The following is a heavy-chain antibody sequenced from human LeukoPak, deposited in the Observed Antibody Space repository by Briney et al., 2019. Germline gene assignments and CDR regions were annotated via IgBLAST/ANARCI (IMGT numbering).Heavy chain of an antibody. J-gene: IGHJ5*02. D-gene: IGHD4-17*01. CDR2: INHSGST. CDR1: GGSFSGYY. Sequence: SETLSLTCAVYGGSFSGYYWSWIRQPPGKGLEWIGEINHSGSTNYNPSLKSRVTMSLDTSKNQFSLKLTSVTAADTAFYYCARSRGGFGDYGSWFDPWGQGTLVTVSS. CDR3: ARSRGGFGDYGSWFDP. V-gene: IGHV4-34*01.